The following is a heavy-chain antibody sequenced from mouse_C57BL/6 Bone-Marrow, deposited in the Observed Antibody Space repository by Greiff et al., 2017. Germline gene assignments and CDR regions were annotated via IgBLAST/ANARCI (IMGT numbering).Heavy chain of an antibody. CDR3: AISGPLGRRFDD. J-gene: IGHJ2*01. CDR2: IYPTSGRT. Sequence: QVQLQQPGAELVKPGASVKMSCKASGYTFTSYWITWVKQRPGQGLEWIGDIYPTSGRTNYNEKFKSKAILTVDTSSNTAYMQLSSLTSEDSAVFYCAISGPLGRRFDDWGQGTTLTVSS. D-gene: IGHD4-1*01. CDR1: GYTFTSYW. V-gene: IGHV1-55*01.